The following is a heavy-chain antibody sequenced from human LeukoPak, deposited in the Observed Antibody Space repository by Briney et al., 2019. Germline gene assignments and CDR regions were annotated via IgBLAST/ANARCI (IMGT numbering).Heavy chain of an antibody. D-gene: IGHD3-9*01. CDR3: ARHRGAQLRYFDWLSWFDP. V-gene: IGHV4-38-2*01. J-gene: IGHJ5*02. CDR2: IYHSGST. CDR1: GYSISSGYY. Sequence: SETLSLTCAVSGYSISSGYYWGWIRQPPGKGLEWIGSIYHSGSTYYNPSLKSRVTISVDTSKNQFSLKLSSVTAADTAVYYCARHRGAQLRYFDWLSWFDPSGQGTLVTVSS.